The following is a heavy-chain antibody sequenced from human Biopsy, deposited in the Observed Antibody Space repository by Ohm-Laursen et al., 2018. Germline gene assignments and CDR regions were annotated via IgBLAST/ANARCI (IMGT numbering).Heavy chain of an antibody. CDR1: GDSINSSY. CDR3: ARRGSGGRSFDY. J-gene: IGHJ4*02. D-gene: IGHD2-15*01. CDR2: ISNSGNT. Sequence: TLSLTCIVSGDSINSSYWSWIRQAPGKELEWIGFISNSGNTNYNPSLKSRVTISADTSKNQFSLKLGAVTVADTAVSYCARRGSGGRSFDYWGQGSLVTVSS. V-gene: IGHV4-59*08.